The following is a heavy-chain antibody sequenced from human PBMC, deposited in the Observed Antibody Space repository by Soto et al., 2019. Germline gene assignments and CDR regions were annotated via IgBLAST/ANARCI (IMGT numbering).Heavy chain of an antibody. V-gene: IGHV3-11*01. CDR2: ISSSGDIM. CDR1: GFTFSDYY. CDR3: VRDLGYYDSSGYFDY. D-gene: IGHD3-22*01. J-gene: IGHJ4*02. Sequence: QVQLVESGGGLVKPGGSLRLSCAASGFTFSDYYMSWIRQAPGKGLEWVSYISSSGDIMYYADSVKGRFTISRDNAKKSLYLQMNSLRAEDTAVYYCVRDLGYYDSSGYFDYWGQGTLVSVSS.